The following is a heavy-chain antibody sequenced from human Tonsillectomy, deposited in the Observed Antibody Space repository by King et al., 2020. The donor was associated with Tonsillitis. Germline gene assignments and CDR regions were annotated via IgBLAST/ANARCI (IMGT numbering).Heavy chain of an antibody. V-gene: IGHV4-39*01. D-gene: IGHD6-19*01. CDR1: GGSISSSSDY. CDR3: PVIAVAGDFDY. Sequence: LQLQESGPGLVKPSETLSLTCTVSGGSISSSSDYLGWIRQPPGKGLEWIGSIHFSGSTYYNPSLKNRVTISVDRPKNQFSLKQIPVTAADTAIYYCPVIAVAGDFDYWGQGALVTVSS. CDR2: IHFSGST. J-gene: IGHJ4*02.